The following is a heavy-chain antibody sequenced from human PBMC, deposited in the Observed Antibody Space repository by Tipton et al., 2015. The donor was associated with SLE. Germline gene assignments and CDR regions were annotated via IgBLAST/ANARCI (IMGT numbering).Heavy chain of an antibody. Sequence: TLSLTCAVYGGSFSGFYWSWIRQSPGQGLERIGEINHSGGTNYNPSLKNRVTLSVDTSKNHFSLTLSSVTAADMAIYYCARRGIYGSGSYYPPFDYWGQGTLVIASS. CDR2: INHSGGT. V-gene: IGHV4-34*01. CDR1: GGSFSGFY. CDR3: ARRGIYGSGSYYPPFDY. J-gene: IGHJ4*02. D-gene: IGHD3-10*01.